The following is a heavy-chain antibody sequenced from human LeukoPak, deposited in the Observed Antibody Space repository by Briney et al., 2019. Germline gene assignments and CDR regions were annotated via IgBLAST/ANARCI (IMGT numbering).Heavy chain of an antibody. J-gene: IGHJ4*02. CDR1: GGSISSSRYY. Sequence: SETLSLTRTVSGGSISSSRYYWGWVRQPPGKGLEWIVSIYYSGSTYYNPSLKSRVTISVDTSKNQFSLKMSSVTAADTAVYYCARCRAYSYGYNYWGQGTLVTVAS. D-gene: IGHD5-18*01. CDR3: ARCRAYSYGYNY. V-gene: IGHV4-39*01. CDR2: IYYSGST.